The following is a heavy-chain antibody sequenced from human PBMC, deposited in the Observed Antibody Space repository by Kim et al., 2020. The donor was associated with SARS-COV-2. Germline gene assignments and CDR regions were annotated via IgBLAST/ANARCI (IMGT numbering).Heavy chain of an antibody. Sequence: RYSPTLQGQVTISVDKSINTAYLQWSSLKASDTAMYYCARQLRGSGYGDYWGQGTLVTVS. V-gene: IGHV5-51*01. D-gene: IGHD5-12*01. CDR3: ARQLRGSGYGDY. J-gene: IGHJ4*02.